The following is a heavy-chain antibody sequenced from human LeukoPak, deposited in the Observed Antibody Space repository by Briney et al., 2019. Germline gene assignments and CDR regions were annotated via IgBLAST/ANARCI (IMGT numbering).Heavy chain of an antibody. CDR2: IYYSGST. J-gene: IGHJ3*02. Sequence: PSETLSLTCTVSGGSISGSSYYWGWIRQPPGKGLEWIGSIYYSGSTYYNPSLKSRVTISVDTSKNQFSLKLSSVTAADTAVYYCARVGWASNHAFDIWGQGTMVTVSS. V-gene: IGHV4-39*07. CDR1: GGSISGSSYY. D-gene: IGHD6-19*01. CDR3: ARVGWASNHAFDI.